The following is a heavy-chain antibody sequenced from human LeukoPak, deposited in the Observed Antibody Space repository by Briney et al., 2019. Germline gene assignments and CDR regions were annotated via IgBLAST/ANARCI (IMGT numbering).Heavy chain of an antibody. V-gene: IGHV4-59*08. CDR2: IFQSGDA. CDR3: ARHFLRGGFDS. J-gene: IGHJ4*02. D-gene: IGHD5-12*01. CDR1: GGSTSNYY. Sequence: SETLSLTCTVSGGSTSNYYWSWIRQPPGKGLEWIAYIFQSGDARYNPSLKSRVTIALDTSKNQFSLTLSSVTTADTAVYYCARHFLRGGFDSWGQGVLVPVSS.